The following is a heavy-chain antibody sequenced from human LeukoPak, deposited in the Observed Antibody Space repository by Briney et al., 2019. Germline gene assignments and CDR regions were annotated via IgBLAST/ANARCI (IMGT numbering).Heavy chain of an antibody. CDR1: GYTFTSYG. J-gene: IGHJ5*02. Sequence: GASVKVSCKASGYTFTSYGISWVRQAPGQGLEWMGWISAYNGNTNYAQKLQGRVTMTTDTSTSTAYMELRSLRSDDTAVYYCARDSTGNWNDGGFDPWGQGTLVTVSS. D-gene: IGHD1-1*01. CDR3: ARDSTGNWNDGGFDP. V-gene: IGHV1-18*01. CDR2: ISAYNGNT.